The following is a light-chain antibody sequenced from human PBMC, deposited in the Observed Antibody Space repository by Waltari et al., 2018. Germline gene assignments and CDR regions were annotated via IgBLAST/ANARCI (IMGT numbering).Light chain of an antibody. J-gene: IGKJ4*01. Sequence: DIQMTQSPSSLSASVGDRVTITCQASQDITNYLNWYQQKPGNAPQLLISDASNLEIGVPSRFSGRQAGNHFTFTISSLLPEDIATYYCQQYDILPLTAGGGTKVEIK. CDR3: QQYDILPLT. V-gene: IGKV1-33*01. CDR2: DAS. CDR1: QDITNY.